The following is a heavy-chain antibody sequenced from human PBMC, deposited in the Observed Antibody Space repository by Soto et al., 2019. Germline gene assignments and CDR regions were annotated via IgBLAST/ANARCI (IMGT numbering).Heavy chain of an antibody. Sequence: QVQLQESGPGLVKPSETLSLTCTVSGGSISSYYWSWIRQPPGKGLEWIGYIYYSGSTNYNPSLTSRVTISVDTSKNQFSLKLSSVTAADTAVYYCASWFGLTTSWGQGTLVTVSS. D-gene: IGHD3-10*01. J-gene: IGHJ5*02. CDR2: IYYSGST. CDR3: ASWFGLTTS. V-gene: IGHV4-59*08. CDR1: GGSISSYY.